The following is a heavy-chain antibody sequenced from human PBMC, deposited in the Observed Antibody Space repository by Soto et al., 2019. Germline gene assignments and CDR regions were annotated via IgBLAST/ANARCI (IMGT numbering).Heavy chain of an antibody. V-gene: IGHV3-9*01. CDR3: AKDLTMVTTWYCDL. CDR2: ISYNSDKI. D-gene: IGHD4-17*01. J-gene: IGHJ2*01. Sequence: EVQLVESGGGLAQTGRSLRLSCAASGFSFDDYAMHWVRQAPGKGLEWVAGISYNSDKIGYADSGRGRFTISRDNAKNSLHLQMRSLRAEDTALYYCAKDLTMVTTWYCDLWGRGTLVTVSS. CDR1: GFSFDDYA.